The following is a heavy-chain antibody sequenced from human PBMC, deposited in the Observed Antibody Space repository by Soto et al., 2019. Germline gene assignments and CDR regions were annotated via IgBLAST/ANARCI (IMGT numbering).Heavy chain of an antibody. CDR2: IWYDGSNK. D-gene: IGHD2-2*01. V-gene: IGHV3-33*01. J-gene: IGHJ6*02. CDR1: GFTFSSYG. CDR3: ARDGIVVVPAALREVGYYYGMDV. Sequence: QVQLVESGGGVVQPGRSLRLSCAASGFTFSSYGMHWVRQAPGKGLEWVAVIWYDGSNKYYADSVKGRFTISRDNSKNTLYLQMNSLRAEDTAVYYCARDGIVVVPAALREVGYYYGMDVWGQGTTVTVSS.